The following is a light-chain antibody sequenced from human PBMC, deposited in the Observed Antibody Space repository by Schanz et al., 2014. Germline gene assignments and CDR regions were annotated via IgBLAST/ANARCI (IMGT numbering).Light chain of an antibody. Sequence: EIVMTQSPATLSVSPGESVTLSCRASQSVSSYLAWYQQKPGQAPRLLIYDASTRATAIPDRFSGSGSGTDFTLTISRLEPEDFAVYYCQQYGTSSRTFGQGTRVEIK. CDR3: QQYGTSSRT. V-gene: IGKV3-20*01. CDR2: DAS. J-gene: IGKJ1*01. CDR1: QSVSSY.